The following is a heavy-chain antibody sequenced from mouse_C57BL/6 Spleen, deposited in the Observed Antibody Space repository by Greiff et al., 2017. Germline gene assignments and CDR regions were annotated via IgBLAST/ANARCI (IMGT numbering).Heavy chain of an antibody. CDR3: ASPLGAMDY. CDR2: IYPGDGDT. CDR1: GYAFSSSW. D-gene: IGHD3-3*01. J-gene: IGHJ4*01. V-gene: IGHV1-82*01. Sequence: QVHVKQSGPELVKPGASVKISCKASGYAFSSSWMNWVKQRPGKGLEWIGRIYPGDGDTNYNGKFKGKATLTADKSSSTAYMQLSSLTSEDSAVYFCASPLGAMDYWGQGTSVTVSS.